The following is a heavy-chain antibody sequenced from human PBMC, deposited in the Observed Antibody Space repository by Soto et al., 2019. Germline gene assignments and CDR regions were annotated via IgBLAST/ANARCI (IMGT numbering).Heavy chain of an antibody. Sequence: GGSLRLSCAASGFTFSSYGMHWVRQAPGKGLEWVAVIWYDGSNKYYADSVKGRFTISRDNSKNTLYRQMNSLRAEDTAVYYCARDLRIMITFGGVIALAYWGQGTLVTVSS. CDR1: GFTFSSYG. D-gene: IGHD3-16*02. CDR3: ARDLRIMITFGGVIALAY. V-gene: IGHV3-33*01. CDR2: IWYDGSNK. J-gene: IGHJ4*02.